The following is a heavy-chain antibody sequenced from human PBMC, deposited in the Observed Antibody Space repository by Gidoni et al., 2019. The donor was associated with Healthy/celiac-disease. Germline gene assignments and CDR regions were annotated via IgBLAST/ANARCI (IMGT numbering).Heavy chain of an antibody. V-gene: IGHV3-23*01. CDR2: ISGSGGSA. Sequence: EVQQLVSGGGLVQPGGSLRLSCAGSGFNFRSYAMSWVRQAPGKGLEWVSDISGSGGSAYYADAVKGRFTISRDNSKNTLYLQMNGLRAEDTAVYYCAKDQIVVVPKGYYFDYWGQGTLVTVSS. D-gene: IGHD3-22*01. CDR1: GFNFRSYA. J-gene: IGHJ4*02. CDR3: AKDQIVVVPKGYYFDY.